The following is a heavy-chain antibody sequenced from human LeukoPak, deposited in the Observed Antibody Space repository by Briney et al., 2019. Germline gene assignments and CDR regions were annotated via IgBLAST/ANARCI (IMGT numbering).Heavy chain of an antibody. J-gene: IGHJ5*02. V-gene: IGHV4-39*01. CDR3: ARHSRPSDWFDP. Sequence: NSSETLSLTCTVSGDSISSSSYYWGWVRQPPGKGLEWIASIYYSGSTYYNPSLKSRVTISVDTSKNQFSLKLSSVTAADTAVYYCARHSRPSDWFDPWGQGTLVTVSS. CDR2: IYYSGST. CDR1: GDSISSSSYY.